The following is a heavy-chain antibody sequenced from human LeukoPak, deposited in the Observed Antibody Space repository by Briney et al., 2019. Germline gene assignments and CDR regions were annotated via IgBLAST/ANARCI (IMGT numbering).Heavy chain of an antibody. V-gene: IGHV4-34*01. D-gene: IGHD3-10*01. J-gene: IGHJ5*02. Sequence: ASETLSLTCAVYGGSFSGYYWSWIPHPPGKGLEGIGEINHSGSTNYNPSLKSRVTISVDTSKNQFSLKLSYVTAADTAVYYCARRWILWFGSGKGWFDPWGQGTLVTVSS. CDR3: ARRWILWFGSGKGWFDP. CDR1: GGSFSGYY. CDR2: INHSGST.